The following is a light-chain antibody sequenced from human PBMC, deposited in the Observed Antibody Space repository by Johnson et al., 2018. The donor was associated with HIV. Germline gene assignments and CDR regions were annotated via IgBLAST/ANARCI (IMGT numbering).Light chain of an antibody. Sequence: QSVLTQPPSVSAAPGQKVTISCSGSSSNIGNNYVSWYQQLPGTSPKLLLYEKNKRPSGIPDRFSASKSGTSAILDIPGLQTGDEADYYCGTWDNSLGAHYVFGIGTKVTVL. J-gene: IGLJ1*01. CDR1: SSNIGNNY. CDR2: EKN. V-gene: IGLV1-51*02. CDR3: GTWDNSLGAHYV.